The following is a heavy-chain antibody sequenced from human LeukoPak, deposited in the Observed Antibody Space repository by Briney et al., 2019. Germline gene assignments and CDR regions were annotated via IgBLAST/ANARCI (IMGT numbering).Heavy chain of an antibody. J-gene: IGHJ3*01. CDR3: ASWSGYFSADDVFDF. V-gene: IGHV4-59*08. Sequence: SETLPLTCTVSGGSISSYYWSWIRQPPGKGLEWIGYIYYSGNTNYNPSLKSRVTISVDTSKNQFSLKLSSVTAADTAVYYCASWSGYFSADDVFDFWGQGTMVTVSS. CDR2: IYYSGNT. CDR1: GGSISSYY. D-gene: IGHD3-3*01.